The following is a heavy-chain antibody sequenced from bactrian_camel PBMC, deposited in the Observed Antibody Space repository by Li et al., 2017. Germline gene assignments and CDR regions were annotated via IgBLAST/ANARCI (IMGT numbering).Heavy chain of an antibody. CDR1: GFRFSSAS. J-gene: IGHJ4*01. V-gene: IGHV3S40*01. Sequence: DVQLVESGGGSVQAGGSLRLSCVASGFRFSSASMSWVRQTPGKEREVVARIRAGSNSTYTADSVKGRFAISQDNAENGVILQMNTLKPEDTGMYYCAAALPGQICAPKAARESAYYTRWGQGTQVTVS. D-gene: IGHD2*01. CDR2: IRAGSNST. CDR3: AAALPGQICAPKAARESAYYTR.